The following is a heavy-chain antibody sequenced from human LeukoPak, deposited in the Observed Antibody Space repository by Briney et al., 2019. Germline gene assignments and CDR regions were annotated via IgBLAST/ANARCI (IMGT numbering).Heavy chain of an antibody. CDR1: GYTFTSYD. CDR3: ARDSQGDYYGSGSYYNPPPYFDY. V-gene: IGHV1-18*01. D-gene: IGHD3-10*01. Sequence: ASVKVSCKASGYTFTSYDINWVRQATGQGLEWMGWISAYNGNTNYAQKLQGRVTMTTDTSTSTAYMELRSLRSDDTAVYYCARDSQGDYYGSGSYYNPPPYFDYWGQGTLVTVSS. CDR2: ISAYNGNT. J-gene: IGHJ4*02.